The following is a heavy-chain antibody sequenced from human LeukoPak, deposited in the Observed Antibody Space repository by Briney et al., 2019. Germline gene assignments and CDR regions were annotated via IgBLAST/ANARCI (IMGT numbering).Heavy chain of an antibody. CDR2: INHSGST. CDR1: GGSISSSSYY. V-gene: IGHV4-39*07. D-gene: IGHD1-26*01. Sequence: PSETLSLTCTVSGGSISSSSYYWSWIRQPPGKGLEWIGEINHSGSTNYNPSLKSRVTMSVDTSKNQFSLKLSSVTAPDTAVYYCARAATPGGSYRSDYWGQGTLVTVSS. J-gene: IGHJ4*02. CDR3: ARAATPGGSYRSDY.